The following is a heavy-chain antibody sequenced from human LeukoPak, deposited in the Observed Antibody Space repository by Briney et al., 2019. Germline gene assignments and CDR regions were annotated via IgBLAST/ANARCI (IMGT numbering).Heavy chain of an antibody. CDR2: MNPNSGNT. CDR1: GYTCTSYD. D-gene: IGHD3-22*01. V-gene: IGHV1-8*01. J-gene: IGHJ4*02. Sequence: GASVKVSCKASGYTCTSYDINWVRQATGQGLEWMGWMNPNSGNTGYAQKFQGRVTMTRNTSISTAYMELSSLRSEDTAVYYCARKGYYDSSGYYYSWGQGTLVTVSS. CDR3: ARKGYYDSSGYYYS.